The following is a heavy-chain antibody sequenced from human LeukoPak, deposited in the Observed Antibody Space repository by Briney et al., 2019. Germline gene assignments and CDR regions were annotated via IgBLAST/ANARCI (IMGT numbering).Heavy chain of an antibody. CDR3: ARRYYFDY. CDR2: IYYSGST. J-gene: IGHJ4*02. Sequence: PGGSLRLSCAASGFTFSSYAMSWVRQPPGKGLEWIGSIYYSGSTYYNPSLKSRVTISVDTSKNQFSLKLSSVTAADTAVYYCARRYYFDYWGQGTLVTVSS. V-gene: IGHV4-39*01. CDR1: GFTFSSYA.